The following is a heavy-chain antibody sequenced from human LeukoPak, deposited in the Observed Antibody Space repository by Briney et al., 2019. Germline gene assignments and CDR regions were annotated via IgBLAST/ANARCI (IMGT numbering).Heavy chain of an antibody. CDR2: IWYDGGNK. J-gene: IGHJ4*02. D-gene: IGHD3-9*01. CDR1: GFTFSSYG. Sequence: GGSLRLSCAASGFTFSSYGMHWVRQAPGKGLEWVAVIWYDGGNKYYADSVKGRFTISRDNSKNTLYLQMNSLRAEDTAVYYCAKDRFSGILTGYYKAPLGDWGQGTLVTVSS. CDR3: AKDRFSGILTGYYKAPLGD. V-gene: IGHV3-33*06.